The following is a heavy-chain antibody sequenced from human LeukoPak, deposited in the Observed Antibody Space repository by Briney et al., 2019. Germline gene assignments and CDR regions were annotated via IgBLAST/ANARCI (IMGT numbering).Heavy chain of an antibody. CDR3: ARDPTRAAAGLNWFDP. D-gene: IGHD6-13*01. J-gene: IGHJ5*02. V-gene: IGHV3-21*01. CDR2: ISSSSSYI. CDR1: GFTFGSYS. Sequence: PGGSLRLSCAASGFTFGSYSMNWVRQAPGKGLEWVSSISSSSSYIYYADSVKGRFTISRDNAKNSLYLQMNSLRAEDTAVYYCARDPTRAAAGLNWFDPWGQGTLVTVSS.